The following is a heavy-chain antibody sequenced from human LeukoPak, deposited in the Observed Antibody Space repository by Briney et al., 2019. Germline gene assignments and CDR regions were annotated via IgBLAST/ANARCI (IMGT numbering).Heavy chain of an antibody. Sequence: GGSLRLSCAASRFTFRDHFMSWIRQPPGKGLEYVSYISSSGSDTYYSDSVKGRFTVSRDNAKNSLFLQMNSLRAEDTAVYYCARRRGEYYFDYWGQGTLVTVSS. V-gene: IGHV3-11*04. CDR3: ARRRGEYYFDY. D-gene: IGHD3-10*01. CDR2: ISSSGSDT. CDR1: RFTFRDHF. J-gene: IGHJ4*02.